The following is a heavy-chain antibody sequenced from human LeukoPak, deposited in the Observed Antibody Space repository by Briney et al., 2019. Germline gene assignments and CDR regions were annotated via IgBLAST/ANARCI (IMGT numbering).Heavy chain of an antibody. CDR2: INTDGNII. J-gene: IGHJ4*01. D-gene: IGHD5-18*01. V-gene: IGHV3-74*01. CDR1: GFTFSSYW. CDR3: ARDTYSYGRTFHY. Sequence: PGGSLTLSCAASGFTFSSYWMHWVRQAPGKGLVRVSRINTDGNIINNADSVKGRFTISRDNAKNTLYLQMNSLRAEDTAVYYCARDTYSYGRTFHYWGHGTLVTVSS.